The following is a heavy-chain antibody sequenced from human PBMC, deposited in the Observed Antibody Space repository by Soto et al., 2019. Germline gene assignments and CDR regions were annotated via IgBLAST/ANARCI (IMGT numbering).Heavy chain of an antibody. CDR2: IRNKANSYTT. J-gene: IGHJ4*01. CDR1: GFTFSDHY. D-gene: IGHD1-26*01. CDR3: ARDSGKGAYFDY. V-gene: IGHV3-72*01. Sequence: PGGSQRLSCAASGFTFSDHYMDCVRQAPGKGLEWVGRIRNKANSYTTDYAASVKGRFTISRDDSKDSLYLQMNSLKTEDTAIYYCARDSGKGAYFDYWGHGTLATVSS.